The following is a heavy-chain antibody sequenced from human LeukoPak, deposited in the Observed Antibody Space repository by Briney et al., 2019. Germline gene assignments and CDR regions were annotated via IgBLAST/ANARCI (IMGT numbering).Heavy chain of an antibody. Sequence: SETLSLTCTVSGGSISSSSYYWGWIRQPPGKGLEWIGSIYYSGSTYYNPALKSRVTISVDTSKNQCSLKLSSVTAADTAVYYCARQGGSVLHYSDYWGQGILVTVSS. D-gene: IGHD5-12*01. CDR1: GGSISSSSYY. J-gene: IGHJ4*02. V-gene: IGHV4-39*01. CDR3: ARQGGSVLHYSDY. CDR2: IYYSGST.